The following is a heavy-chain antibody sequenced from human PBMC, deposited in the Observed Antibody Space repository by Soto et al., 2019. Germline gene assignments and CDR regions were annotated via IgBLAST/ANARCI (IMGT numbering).Heavy chain of an antibody. J-gene: IGHJ4*02. D-gene: IGHD4-17*01. CDR2: INAGNGNT. CDR1: GYTFTSYA. V-gene: IGHV1-3*01. Sequence: ASVKVSCKASGYTFTSYAMHWVRQAPGQRLEWMGWINAGNGNTKYSQKFQGRVTITTDKSTSTAYMELSSLRSEDTAVYYCARARVTTVTSYYFDYWGQGTLVTVS. CDR3: ARARVTTVTSYYFDY.